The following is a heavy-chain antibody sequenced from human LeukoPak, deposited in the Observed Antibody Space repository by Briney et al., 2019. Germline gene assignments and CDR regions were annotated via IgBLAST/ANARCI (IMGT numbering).Heavy chain of an antibody. Sequence: GGSLRLSCAASGFTFRSYGLHWVREAPGKGLEWVAVISYDGSNKYYADSVKGRFTISRDNSKNTLYLQMNSLRAEDTAVYYCAKFNIGSSGDAFDIWGQGTMVTVSS. CDR2: ISYDGSNK. V-gene: IGHV3-30*18. CDR1: GFTFRSYG. J-gene: IGHJ3*02. CDR3: AKFNIGSSGDAFDI. D-gene: IGHD3-22*01.